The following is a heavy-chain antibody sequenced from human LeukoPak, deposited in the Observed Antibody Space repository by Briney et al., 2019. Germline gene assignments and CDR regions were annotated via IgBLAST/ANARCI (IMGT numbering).Heavy chain of an antibody. D-gene: IGHD1-14*01. Sequence: PSETLSLTCTVSGGSISSSSYYWGWIRQPPGKGLEWIGRIYTSGSTNYNPSLKSRVTMSVDTSKNQFSLKLSSVTAADTAVYYCARDGMPAGAWFDPWGQGTLVTVSS. CDR3: ARDGMPAGAWFDP. J-gene: IGHJ5*02. V-gene: IGHV4-39*07. CDR2: IYTSGST. CDR1: GGSISSSSYY.